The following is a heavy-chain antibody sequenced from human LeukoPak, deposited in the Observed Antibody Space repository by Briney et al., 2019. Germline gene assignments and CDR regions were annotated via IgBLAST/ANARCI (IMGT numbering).Heavy chain of an antibody. J-gene: IGHJ6*02. Sequence: LSETLSLTCTVSGGSISSYYWSWIRQPPGKGLEWIGYIYYSGSTNYNPSLKSRVTISVDTSKDQFSLKLSSVTAADTAVYYCARGLRIQLWSANYYGMDVWGQGTTVTVSS. CDR3: ARGLRIQLWSANYYGMDV. CDR1: GGSISSYY. V-gene: IGHV4-59*08. D-gene: IGHD5-18*01. CDR2: IYYSGST.